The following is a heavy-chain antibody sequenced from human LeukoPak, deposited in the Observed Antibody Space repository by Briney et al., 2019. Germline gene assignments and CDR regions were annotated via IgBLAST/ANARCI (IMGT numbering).Heavy chain of an antibody. Sequence: SQTLSLTCTVSGGSISSGGYYWSWIRQHPGKGLEWIGYIYNSGSAYYNPSLRSRVNISGDTSKNQFSLNLSSVTAADTAIYYCARAGTRVGSFDYWGQGTLGTVSS. CDR2: IYNSGSA. CDR1: GGSISSGGYY. D-gene: IGHD4-23*01. V-gene: IGHV4-31*03. CDR3: ARAGTRVGSFDY. J-gene: IGHJ4*02.